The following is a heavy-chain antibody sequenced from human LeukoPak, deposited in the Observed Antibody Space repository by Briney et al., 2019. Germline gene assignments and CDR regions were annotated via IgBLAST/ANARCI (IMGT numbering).Heavy chain of an antibody. Sequence: SETLSLTCTVSGASITSSSYYWSWIRQPAGKGLEWIGRINTSGSTNYNPSLKSRVTISVDTSKNQFSLKLRSVTAADTAVYYCARVSGYHWESFYDYWGQGTLVTVSS. J-gene: IGHJ4*02. CDR3: ARVSGYHWESFYDY. CDR1: GASITSSSYY. D-gene: IGHD5-12*01. V-gene: IGHV4-61*02. CDR2: INTSGST.